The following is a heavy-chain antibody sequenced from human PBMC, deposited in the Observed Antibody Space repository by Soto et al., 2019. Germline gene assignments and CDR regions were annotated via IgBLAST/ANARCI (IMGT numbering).Heavy chain of an antibody. J-gene: IGHJ4*02. Sequence: SETLSLTCAVYGGSFSGYYWSWIRQPPGKGLEWIGEINHSGSTNYNPSLKSRVTISVDTSKNQFSLKLSSVTAADTAVYYCARVGWDCSSTSCYGVAFDYWGQGTLVTVSS. CDR1: GGSFSGYY. CDR2: INHSGST. CDR3: ARVGWDCSSTSCYGVAFDY. V-gene: IGHV4-34*01. D-gene: IGHD2-2*01.